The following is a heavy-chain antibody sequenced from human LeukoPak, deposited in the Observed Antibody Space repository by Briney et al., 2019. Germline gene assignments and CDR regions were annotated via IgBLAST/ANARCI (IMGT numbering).Heavy chain of an antibody. D-gene: IGHD3-9*01. J-gene: IGHJ4*02. CDR2: IIPIFGIA. V-gene: IGHV1-69*01. CDR3: ALCPYYDILTSYYFDY. Sequence: SVKVSCKASGGTFSSYAISWVRQAPGQGLEWMGGIIPIFGIANYAQKFQGRVTITADESTSTAYMELSSLRSKDTAVYYCALCPYYDILTSYYFDYWGQGTLVTVSS. CDR1: GGTFSSYA.